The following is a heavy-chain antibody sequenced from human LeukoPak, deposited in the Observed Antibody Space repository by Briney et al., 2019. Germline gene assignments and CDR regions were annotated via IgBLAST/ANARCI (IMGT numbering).Heavy chain of an antibody. J-gene: IGHJ4*02. CDR2: ISSSSSYI. V-gene: IGHV3-21*01. CDR1: GFTFSSYS. D-gene: IGHD3-22*01. CDR3: ARDDDTTGRYSRFDY. Sequence: GGSLRLSCAASGFTFSSYSMNWVRQAPGKGLEWVSSISSSSSYIYYADSVKGRFTISRDNAKNSLYLQMNSLRAEDTAVYFCARDDDTTGRYSRFDYWGQGTLVTVSS.